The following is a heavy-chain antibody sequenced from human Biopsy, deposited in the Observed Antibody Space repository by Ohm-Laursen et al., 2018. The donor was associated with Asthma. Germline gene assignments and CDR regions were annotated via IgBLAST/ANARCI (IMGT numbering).Heavy chain of an antibody. CDR3: VRDSGRAGYNLGL. Sequence: SQTLSLTCSVSGDSINSGGYFWSWIRQHPGKGLEWIGYIYNSGSTDYNPSLMSRVTIWIDLSKNQFSLRLTSVTSADTAVYYCVRDSGRAGYNLGLWGQGTTVTVSS. D-gene: IGHD3-10*01. CDR2: IYNSGST. CDR1: GDSINSGGYF. V-gene: IGHV4-31*03. J-gene: IGHJ6*02.